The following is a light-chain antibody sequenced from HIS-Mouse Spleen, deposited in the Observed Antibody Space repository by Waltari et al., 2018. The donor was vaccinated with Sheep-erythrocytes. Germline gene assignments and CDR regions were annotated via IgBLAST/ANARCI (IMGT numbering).Light chain of an antibody. CDR1: SSDVGSYNL. J-gene: IGLJ2*01. CDR3: CSYAGSSTFDVV. V-gene: IGLV2-23*03. Sequence: QSALTQPASVSGSPGQSITISCPGTSSDVGSYNLVSWSQQHPGKAPKLMIYEGSKRPSGVSNRFSGSKSGNTASLTISGLQAEDEADYYCCSYAGSSTFDVVFGGGTKLTVL. CDR2: EGS.